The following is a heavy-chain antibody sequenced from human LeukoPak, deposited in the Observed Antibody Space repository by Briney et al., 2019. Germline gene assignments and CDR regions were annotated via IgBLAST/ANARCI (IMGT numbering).Heavy chain of an antibody. V-gene: IGHV4-4*02. CDR3: ARDWVTMVRGVIITSYFDC. CDR1: GGSISSSNW. Sequence: PSGTLSLTCAVSGGSISSSNWLSWVRQPPGDGLEWIGEIYQRGSTNYNPSLKSRVTISGDTSKNQFSLKLSSVPAADTAVYYCARDWVTMVRGVIITSYFDCWGQGTLVTVSS. D-gene: IGHD3-10*01. J-gene: IGHJ4*02. CDR2: IYQRGST.